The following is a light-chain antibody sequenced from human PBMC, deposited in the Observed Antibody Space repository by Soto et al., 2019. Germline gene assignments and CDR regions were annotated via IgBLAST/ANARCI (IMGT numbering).Light chain of an antibody. Sequence: DIQMTQSPSFVSASLGDRVTLTCRASHYISIWLAWYQQRLGEAPRLLIFSASTLKNGVPARFSGSGSGTDFTLTISGLQPEDVATYDCQQGRTSPFSFGPGTKV. J-gene: IGKJ3*01. CDR1: HYISIW. CDR3: QQGRTSPFS. V-gene: IGKV1D-12*01. CDR2: SAS.